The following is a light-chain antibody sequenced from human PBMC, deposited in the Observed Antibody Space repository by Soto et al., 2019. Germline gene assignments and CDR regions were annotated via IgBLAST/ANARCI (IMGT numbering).Light chain of an antibody. CDR1: QSVSSN. V-gene: IGKV3-15*01. Sequence: ETVMTQSPATLSVSPGERATLSCRASQSVSSNLAWYQQKPGQPPRLLMYGASSRATGVPARFIGSGSGTEFTLTISSLQPEDFAVYYCQQYNEWPPWTVGQGTKVEIK. J-gene: IGKJ1*01. CDR2: GAS. CDR3: QQYNEWPPWT.